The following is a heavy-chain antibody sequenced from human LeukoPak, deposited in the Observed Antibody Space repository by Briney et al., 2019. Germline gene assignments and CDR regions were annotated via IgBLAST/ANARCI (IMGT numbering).Heavy chain of an antibody. V-gene: IGHV1-18*01. CDR3: ATATQPRGYFLH. D-gene: IGHD2-2*01. CDR2: ISVNNGGT. J-gene: IGHJ1*01. Sequence: ASVKVSCKASGYTFTTYSLAWVRQAPGQSLEWMGWISVNNGGTDYAQSFQDRVTLTRDTSTNTAYLELRSLRSDDTAIIYCATATQPRGYFLHWGQGTLVTVSS. CDR1: GYTFTTYS.